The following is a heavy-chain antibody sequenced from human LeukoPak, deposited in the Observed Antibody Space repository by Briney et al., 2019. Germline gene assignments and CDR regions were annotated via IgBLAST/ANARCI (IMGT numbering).Heavy chain of an antibody. V-gene: IGHV2-70*04. J-gene: IGHJ4*02. CDR2: IDWDDAK. CDR1: GFSLSTSGMR. CDR3: ARISLGSDTSPSSGWPYYFDC. Sequence: SGPALVKPTQTLTLTCTFSGFSLSTSGMRVSWIRQPPGKTLEWLARIDWDDAKFYSTSLKTRLTISKDTSKNQVVLTMTNMDPVDTATYYCARISLGSDTSPSSGWPYYFDCWGQGTLVTVSS. D-gene: IGHD6-19*01.